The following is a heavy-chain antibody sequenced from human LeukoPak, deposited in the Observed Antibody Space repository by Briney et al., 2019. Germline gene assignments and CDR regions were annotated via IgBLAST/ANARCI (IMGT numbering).Heavy chain of an antibody. CDR2: IYYSGTT. Sequence: SETLSLTCTVSGGSMSSYYWIWIRQPPGKGLEWIGYIYYSGTTSYNPSLKSRVTISVDTSKNQLSLMLNSVTAADAAVYYCARGQFYHDSTGYSDWGQGTLVTVSS. D-gene: IGHD3-22*01. V-gene: IGHV4-59*01. CDR1: GGSMSSYY. J-gene: IGHJ4*02. CDR3: ARGQFYHDSTGYSD.